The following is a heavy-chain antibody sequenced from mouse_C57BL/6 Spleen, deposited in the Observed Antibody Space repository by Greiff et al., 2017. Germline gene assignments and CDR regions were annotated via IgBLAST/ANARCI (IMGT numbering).Heavy chain of an antibody. J-gene: IGHJ4*01. Sequence: QVQLKESGPGLVAPSQSLSLTCTVSGFSFTSYGVSWVRQPPGKGLEWLGVIWGDGSTNYHSALISSLSISKDKAKSQVFLKLNSLQTDDTATDYCAHGSSLYCYAMDYWGQGTSVTVSS. CDR2: IWGDGST. CDR3: AHGSSLYCYAMDY. V-gene: IGHV2-3*01. CDR1: GFSFTSYG. D-gene: IGHD1-1*01.